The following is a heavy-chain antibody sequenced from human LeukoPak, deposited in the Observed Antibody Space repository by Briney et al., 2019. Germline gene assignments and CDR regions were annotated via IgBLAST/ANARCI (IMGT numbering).Heavy chain of an antibody. CDR1: GFTFSSYG. J-gene: IGHJ4*02. D-gene: IGHD6-19*01. V-gene: IGHV3-30*02. CDR2: IRYDGSNK. Sequence: PGGSLRLSCAASGFTFSSYGMHWVRQAPGKGLEWVAFIRYDGSNKYYADSVKGRFTISRDNSKNTLYLQMNSLRAEDTAVYYCAKELASIAVAGASYYWGQGTLVTVSS. CDR3: AKELASIAVAGASYY.